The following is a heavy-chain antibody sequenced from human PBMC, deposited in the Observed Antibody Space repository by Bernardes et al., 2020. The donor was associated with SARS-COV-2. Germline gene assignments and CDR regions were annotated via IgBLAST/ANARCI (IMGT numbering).Heavy chain of an antibody. CDR2: IYYSGTT. CDR3: ARVGGEYSSSVDYYYYGMDV. CDR1: GGSISNSPYY. Sequence: SETLSLTCTVSGGSISNSPYYWGWIRQPPGKGLEWIGSIYYSGTTSYNPSLKSRITISVDTSKNQFSLKLTSVTAADTAVYYCARVGGEYSSSVDYYYYGMDVWGQGTTVTVSS. V-gene: IGHV4-39*01. J-gene: IGHJ6*02. D-gene: IGHD6-6*01.